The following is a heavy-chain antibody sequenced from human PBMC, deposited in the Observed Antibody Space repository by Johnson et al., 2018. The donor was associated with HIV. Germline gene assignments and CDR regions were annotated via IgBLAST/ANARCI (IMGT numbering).Heavy chain of an antibody. CDR3: GKIRGEMATTDAFDI. D-gene: IGHD5-24*01. CDR1: GFTFSSYW. Sequence: EVQLVESGGGVVQPGRSLRLSCAASGFTFSSYWMHWVRQAPGKGLVWVSRINSDGSSTSYADSVKGRFTISRDNAKSSLFLQMNSLRGEDTALYYCGKIRGEMATTDAFDIWGQGTMVTVSS. J-gene: IGHJ3*02. CDR2: INSDGSST. V-gene: IGHV3-74*02.